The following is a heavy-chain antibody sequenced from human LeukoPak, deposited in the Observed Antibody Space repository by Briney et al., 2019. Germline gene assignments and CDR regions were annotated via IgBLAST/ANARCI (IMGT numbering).Heavy chain of an antibody. J-gene: IGHJ4*02. CDR3: ARGQYSSRWNGFEY. CDR1: GYTFSSYS. Sequence: AGGSLRLSCAASGYTFSSYSMHWVRQAPGKGLEWVALISYDGSIKSHADSVKGRLTISRDNSKNTMYLQMDSLRTEDTAVYYCARGQYSSRWNGFEYWGQGTLVTVSS. D-gene: IGHD6-13*01. CDR2: ISYDGSIK. V-gene: IGHV3-30*04.